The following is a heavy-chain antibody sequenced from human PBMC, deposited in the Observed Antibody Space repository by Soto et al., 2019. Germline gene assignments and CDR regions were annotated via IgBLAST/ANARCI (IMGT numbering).Heavy chain of an antibody. J-gene: IGHJ6*02. D-gene: IGHD2-2*02. V-gene: IGHV3-7*01. CDR2: IKQDVGEK. CDR3: AREYTAWPLAYGLDV. Sequence: PGGSLRLSCAVSGFTFSSYWMSWVRQAPGKGLEWVANIKQDVGEKYYVDSVKGRFTISRDNAKNSLYLQMNSLRAEDTAVYYCAREYTAWPLAYGLDVWGQGTTVTVSS. CDR1: GFTFSSYW.